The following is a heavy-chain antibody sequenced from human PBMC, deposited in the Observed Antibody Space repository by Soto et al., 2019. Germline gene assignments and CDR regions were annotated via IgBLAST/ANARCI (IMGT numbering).Heavy chain of an antibody. Sequence: SVKVSCKASGGTFSSYAISWVRQAPGQGLEWMGGIIPIFGTANYAQKFQGRVTITADKSTSTAYMELSSLRSEDTAVYYCAARGKQWLATGTDYWGQGTLVTVSS. D-gene: IGHD6-19*01. J-gene: IGHJ4*02. CDR2: IIPIFGTA. CDR3: AARGKQWLATGTDY. V-gene: IGHV1-69*06. CDR1: GGTFSSYA.